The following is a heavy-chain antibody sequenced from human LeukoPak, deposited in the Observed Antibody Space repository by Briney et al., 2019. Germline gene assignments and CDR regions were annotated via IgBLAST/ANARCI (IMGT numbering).Heavy chain of an antibody. J-gene: IGHJ4*02. Sequence: SVKVSCKASGGTFSSYAISWVRQAPGQGLEWMGGIIPIFGTANYAQKFQGRATITADESTSTAYMELSSLRSEDTAVYYCARDQGYSGSYLPFDYWGQGTLVTVSS. CDR1: GGTFSSYA. D-gene: IGHD1-26*01. CDR3: ARDQGYSGSYLPFDY. CDR2: IIPIFGTA. V-gene: IGHV1-69*13.